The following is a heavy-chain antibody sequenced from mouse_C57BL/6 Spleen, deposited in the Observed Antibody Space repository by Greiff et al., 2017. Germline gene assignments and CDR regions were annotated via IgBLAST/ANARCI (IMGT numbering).Heavy chain of an antibody. CDR3: ASDYDGYYFDY. CDR1: GYTFTDYY. Sequence: VQLQQSGPELVKPGASVKISCKASGYTFTDYYMNWVKQSHGKSLEWIGDINPNNGGTSYNQKFKGKATLTVDKSSSTAYMELRSLTSEDSAVYYCASDYDGYYFDYWGQGTTLTVSS. CDR2: INPNNGGT. D-gene: IGHD2-4*01. V-gene: IGHV1-26*01. J-gene: IGHJ2*01.